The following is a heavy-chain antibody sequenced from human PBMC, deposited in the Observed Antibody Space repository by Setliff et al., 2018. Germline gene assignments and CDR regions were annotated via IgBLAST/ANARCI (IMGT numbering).Heavy chain of an antibody. Sequence: ASVKVSCKASGYIFTNYGVSWVRQAPGQGLEWMGWISGYNGNTNYAQKVQDRVTMTTDTSTSTAYMELRSLRSDDTAVYYCARRNFYYDSSGFALYYYYMDVWGKGTTVTVSS. CDR1: GYIFTNYG. J-gene: IGHJ6*03. CDR3: ARRNFYYDSSGFALYYYYMDV. D-gene: IGHD3-22*01. CDR2: ISGYNGNT. V-gene: IGHV1-18*01.